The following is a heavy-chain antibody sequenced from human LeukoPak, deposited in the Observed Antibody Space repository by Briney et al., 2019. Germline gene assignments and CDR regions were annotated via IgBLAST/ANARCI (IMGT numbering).Heavy chain of an antibody. J-gene: IGHJ4*02. V-gene: IGHV4-59*12. CDR3: ARVEERGYTLDY. D-gene: IGHD5-18*01. CDR1: GGSMYSYY. CDR2: IYHSGST. Sequence: SETLSLTCTVSGGSMYSYYWSWIRQPPGRGLEWIGYIYHSGSTYYNPSLKSRVTISVDRSKNQFSLKLSSVTAADTAVYYCARVEERGYTLDYWGQGTLVTVSS.